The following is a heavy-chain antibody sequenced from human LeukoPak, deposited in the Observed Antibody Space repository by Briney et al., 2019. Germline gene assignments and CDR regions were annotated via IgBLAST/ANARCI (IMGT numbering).Heavy chain of an antibody. CDR2: SDPENGET. CDR1: GYTLTELS. CDR3: ATGPRTTVTVEGYYYYGMDV. J-gene: IGHJ6*02. Sequence: ASVKVSCKVSGYTLTELSMHWVRQAPGKGLEWMGGSDPENGETIYAQKFQGRITMTEDTSTDTAYMELSSLRSEDTAVYYCATGPRTTVTVEGYYYYGMDVWGQGTTVTVSS. D-gene: IGHD4-17*01. V-gene: IGHV1-24*01.